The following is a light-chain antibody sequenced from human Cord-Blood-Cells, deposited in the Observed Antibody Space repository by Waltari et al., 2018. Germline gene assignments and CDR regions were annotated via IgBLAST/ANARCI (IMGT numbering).Light chain of an antibody. CDR2: GSS. CDR3: QQYNNWPHT. CDR1: QSVSSN. Sequence: EIVMTQSPATLSVSPGERATLSCRASQSVSSNLAWYQQTPGQAPRRLIYGSSTRATGIPARFSGSGSGTEFTLTISSLQSEDFAVYYCQQYNNWPHTFGQGTKLEIK. J-gene: IGKJ2*01. V-gene: IGKV3-15*01.